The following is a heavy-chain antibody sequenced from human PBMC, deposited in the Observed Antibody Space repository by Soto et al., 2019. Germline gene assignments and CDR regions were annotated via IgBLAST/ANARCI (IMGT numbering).Heavy chain of an antibody. D-gene: IGHD1-7*01. V-gene: IGHV3-48*01. CDR3: ARDNWNYVSAFDI. J-gene: IGHJ3*02. Sequence: PGGSLRLSCAASGFTFSSYSMNWVRQAPGKGLEWVSYISSRSSTIYYAEYVKGRINISRDNSKTSLYLQMNSLRAEDTAVYYCARDNWNYVSAFDIWGQGT. CDR2: ISSRSSTI. CDR1: GFTFSSYS.